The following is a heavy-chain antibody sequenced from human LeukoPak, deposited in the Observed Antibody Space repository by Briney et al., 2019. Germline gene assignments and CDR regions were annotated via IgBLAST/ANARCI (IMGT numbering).Heavy chain of an antibody. V-gene: IGHV1-2*02. Sequence: ASVKVSCKASGGTFSSYAISWVRQAPGQGLEWMGWIDPNSGGPNYAQKFQGRVTLARDTSISTAYMELSNLRSDDTAVYYCARERDISAFDLWGQGTMVTVSS. CDR1: GGTFSSYA. J-gene: IGHJ3*01. CDR3: ARERDISAFDL. CDR2: IDPNSGGP.